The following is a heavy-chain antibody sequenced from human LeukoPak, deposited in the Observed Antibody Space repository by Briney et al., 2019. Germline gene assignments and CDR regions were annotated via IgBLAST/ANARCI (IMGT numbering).Heavy chain of an antibody. Sequence: SETLSLTCTVSGGSISSSSYYWGWIRQPPGKGLEWIGSIYYSGSTYYNPSLKSRVTISVDTSKNQFSLKLSSVPAADTAVYYCATAYGSGRLHAFDIWGQGTIVTVSS. V-gene: IGHV4-39*07. CDR3: ATAYGSGRLHAFDI. CDR1: GGSISSSSYY. D-gene: IGHD3-10*01. J-gene: IGHJ3*02. CDR2: IYYSGST.